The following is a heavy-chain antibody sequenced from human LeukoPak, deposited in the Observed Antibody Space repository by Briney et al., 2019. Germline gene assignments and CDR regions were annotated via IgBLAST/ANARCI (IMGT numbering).Heavy chain of an antibody. CDR1: GFTFSSYA. Sequence: GGSLRLSCAASGFTFSSYAMSWVRQAPGKGLEWVSAISGSGGSTYYADSVKGRFTISRDNSKNMLYLQMNSLRAEDTAVYYCAKSPSYYYDSSGYYDYWGQGTLVTVSS. V-gene: IGHV3-23*01. CDR3: AKSPSYYYDSSGYYDY. CDR2: ISGSGGST. D-gene: IGHD3-22*01. J-gene: IGHJ4*02.